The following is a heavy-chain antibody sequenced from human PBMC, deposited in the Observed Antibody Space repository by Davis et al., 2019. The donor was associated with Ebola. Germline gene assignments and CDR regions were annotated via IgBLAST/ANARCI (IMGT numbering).Heavy chain of an antibody. J-gene: IGHJ4*02. CDR1: GGTFSSYA. Sequence: ASVKVSCKASGGTFSSYAISWVRQAPGQGLEWMGIINPSGGSTSYAQKFQGRVTMTRDTSTSTVYMELSSLRSEDTAVYYCARDRSLAAGPFDYWGQGTLVTVSS. V-gene: IGHV1-46*01. CDR2: INPSGGST. CDR3: ARDRSLAAGPFDY. D-gene: IGHD6-13*01.